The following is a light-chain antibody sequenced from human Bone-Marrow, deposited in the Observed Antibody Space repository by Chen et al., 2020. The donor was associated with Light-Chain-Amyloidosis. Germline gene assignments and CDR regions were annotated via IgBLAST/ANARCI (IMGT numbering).Light chain of an antibody. CDR1: RSDAGSYNL. Sequence: QSTLTQPASVSGSPGQSITISCSGTRSDAGSYNLVSWYHHHPGRAPKLVIFEAIRRPSGVSNRFAGSRSGTTASLTISGLQDEDEWHYYCSSFVGSSTVVLGGGTKLTVL. CDR2: EAI. J-gene: IGLJ3*02. CDR3: SSFVGSSTVV. V-gene: IGLV2-23*01.